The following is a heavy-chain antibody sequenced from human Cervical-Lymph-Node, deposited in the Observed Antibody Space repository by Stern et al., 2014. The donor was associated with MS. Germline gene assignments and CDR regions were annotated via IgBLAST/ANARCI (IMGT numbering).Heavy chain of an antibody. V-gene: IGHV4-34*12. CDR2: IIHIETS. J-gene: IGHJ5*02. D-gene: IGHD6-13*01. CDR3: ASAGDGSSQHNWFDT. CDR1: GGSFSGNY. Sequence: QVQLEQCGAGLLKPSETLSLTCAARGGSFSGNYWSWIRQPQGKGLEWIGEIIHIETSNHTPALKVRVNLLGDRARNEFSLRLRSVTAADTAVYFCASAGDGSSQHNWFDTWGQGALVTVSS.